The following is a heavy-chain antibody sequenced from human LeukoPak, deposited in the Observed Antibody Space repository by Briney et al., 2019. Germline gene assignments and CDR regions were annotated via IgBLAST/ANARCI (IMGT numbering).Heavy chain of an antibody. CDR1: GFTSSNNY. D-gene: IGHD5-24*01. CDR3: ARAADVYKPSYYYYGMGV. Sequence: PGGSLILSCASSGFTSSNNYRSWVRHPPGGGLKWGSFIYSGGRTYYAHSFKGRFTITRDNSKNTLYLQMNSLRAEDTAVYYCARAADVYKPSYYYYGMGVWGQGTTVTVPS. CDR2: IYSGGRT. J-gene: IGHJ6*02. V-gene: IGHV3-53*01.